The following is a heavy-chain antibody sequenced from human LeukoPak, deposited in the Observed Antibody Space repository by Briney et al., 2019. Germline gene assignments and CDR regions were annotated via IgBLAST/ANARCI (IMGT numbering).Heavy chain of an antibody. CDR2: IWSDGSNQ. Sequence: PGRSLRLSCAASGFTFSVYGMHWVRQAPGKGLEWLAVIWSDGSNQYYADSLRGRFTISRDNSKNTLYLQMNSLGADDTAIYYCAISRDGYNQVDYWGQGVLVAVSS. J-gene: IGHJ4*02. D-gene: IGHD5-24*01. V-gene: IGHV3-33*01. CDR3: AISRDGYNQVDY. CDR1: GFTFSVYG.